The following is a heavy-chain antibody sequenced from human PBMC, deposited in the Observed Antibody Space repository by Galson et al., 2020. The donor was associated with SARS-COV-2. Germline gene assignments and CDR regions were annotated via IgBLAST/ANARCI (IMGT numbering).Heavy chain of an antibody. CDR1: GFTFSSYA. CDR3: ARDYVVVAATPLDY. D-gene: IGHD2-15*01. CDR2: ISYDGSNK. J-gene: IGHJ4*02. Sequence: SCAASGFTFSSYAMHWVRQAPGKGLEWVAVISYDGSNKYYADSVKGRFTISRDNSKNTLYLQMNSLRAEDTAVYYCARDYVVVAATPLDYWGQGTLVTVSS. V-gene: IGHV3-30*01.